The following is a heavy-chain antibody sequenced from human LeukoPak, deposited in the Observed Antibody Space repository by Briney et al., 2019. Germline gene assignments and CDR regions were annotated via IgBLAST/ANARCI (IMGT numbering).Heavy chain of an antibody. CDR3: ASPSSGQSFDI. V-gene: IGHV3-53*01. CDR2: MYSGGTT. J-gene: IGHJ3*02. CDR1: GFIFYNAW. Sequence: GGSLRLSCAASGFIFYNAWLNWVRQAPGKGLEWVSVMYSGGTTYYADSVKGRFSISRDKSKNTVFLQMSSLKAEDTAVYYCASPSSGQSFDIWGQGTTVTVSS. D-gene: IGHD3-22*01.